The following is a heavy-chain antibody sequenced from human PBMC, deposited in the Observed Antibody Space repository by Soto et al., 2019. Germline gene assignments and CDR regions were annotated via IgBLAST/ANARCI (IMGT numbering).Heavy chain of an antibody. J-gene: IGHJ3*01. CDR3: ARRASR. CDR1: GFTFSSSE. Sequence: EVQLVESGGGLVQPGGSLRLSCAVSGFTFSSSEMYWVRQAPGKGLEWISYIHPSGQPIFYADSVKGRFTISRDNANNSLFLQMTSLRDEDRAVYYCARRASRWGQGTMVTVSP. CDR2: IHPSGQPI. V-gene: IGHV3-48*03.